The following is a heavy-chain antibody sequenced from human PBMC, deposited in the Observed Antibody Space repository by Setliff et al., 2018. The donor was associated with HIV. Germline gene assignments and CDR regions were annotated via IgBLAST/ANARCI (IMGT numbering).Heavy chain of an antibody. V-gene: IGHV3-30*02. CDR2: IRYDGGKT. D-gene: IGHD2-21*01. Sequence: PGGSLRLSCAASGFTFSSYGMHWVRQAPGKGLEWVAFIRYDGGKTDDASPVKGRFTISRDDSKNTLYLQMNSLKIEDTAVYFCATDNGPSYSMDIWGQGTTVTVSS. CDR1: GFTFSSYG. J-gene: IGHJ6*02. CDR3: ATDNGPSYSMDI.